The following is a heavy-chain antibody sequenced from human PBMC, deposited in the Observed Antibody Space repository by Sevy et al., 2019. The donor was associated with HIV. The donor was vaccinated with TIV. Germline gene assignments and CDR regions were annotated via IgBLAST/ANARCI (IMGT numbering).Heavy chain of an antibody. Sequence: SETLSLTCTVSGGSISSGDYYWSWIRQPPGKGLEWIGYIYYSGSTYYNPSLKSRVTISVDTSKNQFSQKLSSVTAADTAVYYCARAEWIQLWLEGGNWFDPWGQGTLVTVSS. CDR3: ARAEWIQLWLEGGNWFDP. J-gene: IGHJ5*02. CDR1: GGSISSGDYY. D-gene: IGHD5-18*01. CDR2: IYYSGST. V-gene: IGHV4-30-4*01.